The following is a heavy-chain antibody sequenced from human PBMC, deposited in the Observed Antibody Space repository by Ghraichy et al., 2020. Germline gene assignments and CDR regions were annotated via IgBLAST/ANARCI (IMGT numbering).Heavy chain of an antibody. CDR2: ISSSGSTI. CDR3: ARINQRLMSSGYYYWGWFDP. Sequence: GGSLRLSCAAXGFTFSDYYMSWIRQAPGKGLEWVSYISSSGSTIYYADSVKGRFTISRDNAKNSLYLQMNSLRAEDTAVYYCARINQRLMSSGYYYWGWFDPWGQGTLVTVSS. V-gene: IGHV3-11*01. D-gene: IGHD3-22*01. J-gene: IGHJ5*02. CDR1: GFTFSDYY.